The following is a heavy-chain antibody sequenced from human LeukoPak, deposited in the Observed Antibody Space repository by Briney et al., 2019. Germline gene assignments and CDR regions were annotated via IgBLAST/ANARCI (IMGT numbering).Heavy chain of an antibody. J-gene: IGHJ4*02. V-gene: IGHV1-2*02. CDR1: GYTFTGHY. Sequence: ASVKVSCKASGYTFTGHYMHWLRQAPGQGLEWMGWVNPNSGGTNYAQKFQGRVTMTRDTSISTVYMELSRLRSDDTAVYYCARDSYYDDSRSLHYDYWGQGTLVTVSS. CDR2: VNPNSGGT. CDR3: ARDSYYDDSRSLHYDY. D-gene: IGHD4-17*01.